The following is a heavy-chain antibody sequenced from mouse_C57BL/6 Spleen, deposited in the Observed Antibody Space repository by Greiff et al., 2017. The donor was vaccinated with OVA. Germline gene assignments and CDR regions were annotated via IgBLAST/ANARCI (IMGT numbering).Heavy chain of an antibody. CDR1: GFTFSSYA. Sequence: DVMLVESGGGLVKPGGSLKLSCAASGFTFSSYAMSWVRQTPEKRLEWVATISDGGSYTYYPDNVKGRFTISRDNAKNNLYLQMSHLKSEDTAMYYCARDSPYYFGDRGQGTNPTGSP. J-gene: IGHJ2*01. CDR2: ISDGGSYT. V-gene: IGHV5-4*01. CDR3: ARDSPYYFGD.